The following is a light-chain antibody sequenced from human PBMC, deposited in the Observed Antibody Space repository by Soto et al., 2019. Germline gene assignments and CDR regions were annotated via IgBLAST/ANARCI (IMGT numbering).Light chain of an antibody. V-gene: IGKV3-20*01. CDR2: GAS. J-gene: IGKJ4*01. Sequence: EIVLTQSPGTLSLSPGERATLSCRTSQSVSSSYLAWYQQKPGQAPRLLIYGASSRATGIPDRLSGSGSGTDFTLTISRLEPEDFAVYYCHQYDSSPITFGGGTKVELK. CDR3: HQYDSSPIT. CDR1: QSVSSSY.